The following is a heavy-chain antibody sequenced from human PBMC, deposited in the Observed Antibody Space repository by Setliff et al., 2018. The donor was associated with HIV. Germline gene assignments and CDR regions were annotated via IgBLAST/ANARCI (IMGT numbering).Heavy chain of an antibody. D-gene: IGHD2-2*01. CDR3: ARSQGIVPAAPLWY. CDR2: MSPKSGNT. V-gene: IGHV1-8*02. Sequence: ASVKVSCKASGYTFTNYDINWVRQATGQGLEWMGWMSPKSGNTGYAQKFQGWVTMTRDTSISTAYMELSRLRSDDTAVYYCARSQGIVPAAPLWYWGQGTLVTVSS. CDR1: GYTFTNYD. J-gene: IGHJ4*02.